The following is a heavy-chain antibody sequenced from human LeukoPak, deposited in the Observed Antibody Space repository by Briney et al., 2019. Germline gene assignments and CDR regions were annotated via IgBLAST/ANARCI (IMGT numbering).Heavy chain of an antibody. D-gene: IGHD3-10*01. V-gene: IGHV4-34*01. CDR1: GGSFSGYY. CDR2: INHSGST. Sequence: PSETLSLTCAVYGGSFSGYYWSWIRQPPGKGLEWIGEINHSGSTNYNPSLKSRVTISVDTSKNQFSLKLSSVTAADTAVYYCARGGWFGEVDAFDIWGQGTMVTVSS. J-gene: IGHJ3*02. CDR3: ARGGWFGEVDAFDI.